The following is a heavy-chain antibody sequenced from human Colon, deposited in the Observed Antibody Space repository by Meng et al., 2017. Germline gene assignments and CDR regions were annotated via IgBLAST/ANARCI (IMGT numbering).Heavy chain of an antibody. V-gene: IGHV3-23*01. Sequence: GGSLRLSCAASGFTFSSYGMSWVCQAPRKGLEWVSIISGRGSGTYYADSVKGRFTISRDDSKNTLYLQMNSLRAEDTAVYYCAKVRGVYGDPYDYWGPGTRVTVSS. J-gene: IGHJ4*02. CDR2: ISGRGSGT. CDR3: AKVRGVYGDPYDY. CDR1: GFTFSSYG. D-gene: IGHD4-17*01.